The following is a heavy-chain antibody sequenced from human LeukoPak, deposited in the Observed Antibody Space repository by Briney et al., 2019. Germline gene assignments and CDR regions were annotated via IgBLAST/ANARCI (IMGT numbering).Heavy chain of an antibody. Sequence: ASVKVSCKASGGTFSSYAISWVRQAPGQGLEWMGGIIPIFGTANYAQKFQGRVTITTDESTSTAYMELSSLRSEDTAVYYCARDLGGAVEVDYWGQGTLVTVSS. J-gene: IGHJ4*02. CDR3: ARDLGGAVEVDY. V-gene: IGHV1-69*05. CDR2: IIPIFGTA. CDR1: GGTFSSYA. D-gene: IGHD3-16*01.